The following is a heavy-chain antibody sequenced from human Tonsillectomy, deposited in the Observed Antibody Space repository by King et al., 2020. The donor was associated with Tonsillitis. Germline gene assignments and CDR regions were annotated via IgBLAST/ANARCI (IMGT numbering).Heavy chain of an antibody. D-gene: IGHD2-2*01. Sequence: QLQESGPGLVKPSQTLSLTCTVSGGSINSGSYYWSWIRQPAGKGLEWIGRIYTSGSANYNPSLRSRVTISVDTSKNQFSLKLSSVTAADKAVYYCARFPLTFYSSRPNCLDYWGQGTLVTVSS. V-gene: IGHV4-61*02. CDR1: GGSINSGSYY. CDR2: IYTSGSA. CDR3: ARFPLTFYSSRPNCLDY. J-gene: IGHJ4*02.